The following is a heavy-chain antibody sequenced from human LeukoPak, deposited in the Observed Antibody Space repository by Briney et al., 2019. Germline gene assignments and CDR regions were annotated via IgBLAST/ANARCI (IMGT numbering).Heavy chain of an antibody. CDR2: IKQDGSEK. CDR3: ARDRAPQWLVRTYYFDY. J-gene: IGHJ4*02. V-gene: IGHV3-7*01. Sequence: PGGSLRLSCAASGFTFSSYWMSWVRQAPGKGLEWVANIKQDGSEKYYVDSVKGRFTISRDNAKNSLYLQMNSLRAEDTAVYYCARDRAPQWLVRTYYFDYWAREPWSPSPQ. D-gene: IGHD6-19*01. CDR1: GFTFSSYW.